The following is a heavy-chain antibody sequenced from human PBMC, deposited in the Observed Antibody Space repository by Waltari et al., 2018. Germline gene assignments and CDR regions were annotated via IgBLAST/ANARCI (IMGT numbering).Heavy chain of an antibody. V-gene: IGHV4-39*01. CDR3: ARLRSNMTPFDP. CDR2: IYYSGST. J-gene: IGHJ5*02. CDR1: GDSISRSSYY. D-gene: IGHD2-8*01. Sequence: QLQLQGSGPGPVNPSETLSLTCTVSGDSISRSSYYWGWIRQPPGKGLEWIGSIYYSGSTYYNPSLKSRLSISVDTPKNQFSLKLSSVTAADAAIYYCARLRSNMTPFDPWGQGTLVTVSS.